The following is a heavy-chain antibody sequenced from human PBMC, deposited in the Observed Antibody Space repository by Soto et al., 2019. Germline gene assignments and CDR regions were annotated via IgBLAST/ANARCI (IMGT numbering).Heavy chain of an antibody. CDR2: ISSSSSYI. CDR3: AREAYYYDSSGYPGAGGELSKLTYYYYYGMDV. V-gene: IGHV3-21*01. Sequence: KPGGSLRLSCAASGFTFSSYSMNWVRQAPGKGLEWVSSISSSSSYIYYADSVKGRFTISRDNAKNSLYLQMNSLRAEDTAVYYCAREAYYYDSSGYPGAGGELSKLTYYYYYGMDVWGQGTTVTVSS. D-gene: IGHD3-22*01. J-gene: IGHJ6*02. CDR1: GFTFSSYS.